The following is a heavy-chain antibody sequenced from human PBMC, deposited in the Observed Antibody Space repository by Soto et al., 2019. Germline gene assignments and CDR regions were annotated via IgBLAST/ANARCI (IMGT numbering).Heavy chain of an antibody. D-gene: IGHD3-22*01. V-gene: IGHV4-39*01. CDR3: AKQEYYYDSSGYHPDAFDI. CDR1: GGSISSSSYY. Sequence: QLQLQESGPGLVKPSETLSLTCTVSGGSISSSSYYWGWIRQPPGKGLEWIGSIYYSGSTYYNPSLKSRVTISVDTSKNQFSLKLSSVTAADTAVYYCAKQEYYYDSSGYHPDAFDIWGQGTMVTVSS. J-gene: IGHJ3*02. CDR2: IYYSGST.